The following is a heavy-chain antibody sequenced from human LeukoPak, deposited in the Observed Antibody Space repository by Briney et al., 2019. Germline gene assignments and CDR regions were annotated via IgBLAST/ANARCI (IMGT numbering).Heavy chain of an antibody. V-gene: IGHV3-30*18. CDR3: AKDIGYDSSGYPVY. CDR1: GFTFSSYG. D-gene: IGHD3-22*01. J-gene: IGHJ4*02. Sequence: GGSLRLSCAASGFTFSSYGMHWVRQAPGKGLEWVAVISYDGSNKYYADSAKGRFTISRDNSKNTLYLQMNSLRAEDTAVYYCAKDIGYDSSGYPVYWGQGTLVTVSS. CDR2: ISYDGSNK.